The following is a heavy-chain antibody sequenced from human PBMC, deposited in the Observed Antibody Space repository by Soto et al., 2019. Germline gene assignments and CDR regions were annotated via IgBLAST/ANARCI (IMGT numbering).Heavy chain of an antibody. D-gene: IGHD1-26*01. J-gene: IGHJ4*02. Sequence: QVQLVQSGVELKKPGASVRVSCQASGYTFSNYGITWVRQAPGKVLEWVGWLSAYNANTKYAQKLQGRVTMTTDTSTNTVYMELRNLRSDDTAVYYCVKSGGEAELLILDYWGQGTRVTVSS. CDR3: VKSGGEAELLILDY. CDR2: LSAYNANT. CDR1: GYTFSNYG. V-gene: IGHV1-18*04.